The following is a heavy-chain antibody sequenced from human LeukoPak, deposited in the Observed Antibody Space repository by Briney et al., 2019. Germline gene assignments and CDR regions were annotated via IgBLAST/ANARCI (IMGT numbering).Heavy chain of an antibody. J-gene: IGHJ4*02. CDR1: GFTFRSYA. V-gene: IGHV3-23*01. D-gene: IGHD4-23*01. CDR2: ISGSGATT. Sequence: GGSLRLSCAASGFTFRSYAMSWVRQAPGKGLEWVSAISGSGATTYYADSVKGRFTISRDNAKNSLYLQMNSLRAEDTAVYYCVRDDGGNSWDYWGQGALVTVSS. CDR3: VRDDGGNSWDY.